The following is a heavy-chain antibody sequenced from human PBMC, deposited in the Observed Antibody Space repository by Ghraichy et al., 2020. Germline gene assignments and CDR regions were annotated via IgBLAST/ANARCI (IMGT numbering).Heavy chain of an antibody. V-gene: IGHV3-21*01. J-gene: IGHJ4*02. D-gene: IGHD2-21*01. CDR3: ARCGGDCYSDGHYFDY. CDR1: GFTFSSYS. Sequence: GGSLRLSCAASGFTFSSYSMNWVRQAPGKGLEWVSSISSSSSSYIYYADSVKGRFTISRDNAKNSLYLQMNSLRAEDTAVYYCARCGGDCYSDGHYFDYWGQGTLVTVSS. CDR2: ISSSSSSYI.